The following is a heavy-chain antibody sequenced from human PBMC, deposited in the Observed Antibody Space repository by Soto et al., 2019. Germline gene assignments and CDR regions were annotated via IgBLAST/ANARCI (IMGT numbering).Heavy chain of an antibody. D-gene: IGHD6-13*01. J-gene: IGHJ4*02. CDR1: GYTFTSYG. V-gene: IGHV1-18*01. CDR2: ISAYNGNT. CDR3: ASVLIGQQLSWSSYYFDY. Sequence: ASVKVSCKASGYTFTSYGISWVRQAPGQGLEWMGWISAYNGNTNYAQKLQGRVTMTTDTSTSTAYMELRSLRSDDTAVYYCASVLIGQQLSWSSYYFDYWGQGTLVTVSS.